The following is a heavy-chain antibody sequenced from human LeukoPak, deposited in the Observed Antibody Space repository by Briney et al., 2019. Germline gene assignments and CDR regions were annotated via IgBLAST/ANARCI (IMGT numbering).Heavy chain of an antibody. CDR3: AQLYYDILTASSDAYAMDV. CDR1: GGSISSGSW. J-gene: IGHJ6*04. V-gene: IGHV4-4*02. Sequence: PSETLSLTCAVSGGSISSGSWWSWVRQPPGKGLEWIGEIYPSGSTNYNPSLKRRVTISVDKSTDQSSLKLSSVTAADTAVYYCAQLYYDILTASSDAYAMDVWGKGTTVTVSS. CDR2: IYPSGST. D-gene: IGHD3-9*01.